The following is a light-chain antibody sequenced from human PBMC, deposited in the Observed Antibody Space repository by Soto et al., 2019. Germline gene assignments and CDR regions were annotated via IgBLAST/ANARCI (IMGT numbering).Light chain of an antibody. J-gene: IGKJ3*01. CDR3: QQYGSSPRT. CDR1: QSVSSSY. Sequence: EIVLTQSPGTLSLSPGERATISCRASQSVSSSYLAWYQQKPGQAPRLLIYGASSRATGIPDRFSASGYGTDFTLTISRLEPEDFAVYYCQQYGSSPRTFGPGTKVDIK. V-gene: IGKV3-20*01. CDR2: GAS.